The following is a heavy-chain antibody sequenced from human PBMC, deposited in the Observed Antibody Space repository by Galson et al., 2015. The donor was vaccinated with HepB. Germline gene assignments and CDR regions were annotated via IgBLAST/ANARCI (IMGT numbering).Heavy chain of an antibody. D-gene: IGHD2-21*01. Sequence: SLRLSCAASRFTLSNYAMSWVRQAPGKGLEWVSAIDGSGAYTYYADSVKGRFTISRDNSKNTLYLQVNSLRAEDTAVYYCAKGSSGGRPYYFDYWGQGTLVTVSS. J-gene: IGHJ4*02. V-gene: IGHV3-23*01. CDR3: AKGSSGGRPYYFDY. CDR2: IDGSGAYT. CDR1: RFTLSNYA.